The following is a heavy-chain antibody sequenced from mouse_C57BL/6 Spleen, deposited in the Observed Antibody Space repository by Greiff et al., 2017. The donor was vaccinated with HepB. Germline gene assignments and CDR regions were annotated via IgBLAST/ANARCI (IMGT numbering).Heavy chain of an antibody. Sequence: VQLQQSGAELVRPGASVTLSCKASGYTFTDYEMHWVKQTPVHGLEWIGAIDPKTGGTAYNQKFKGKAILTADKSSSTAYMELRSLTSEDSAVYYCTGRPWFAYWGQGTLVTVSA. D-gene: IGHD2-12*01. CDR3: TGRPWFAY. V-gene: IGHV1-15*01. CDR2: IDPKTGGT. J-gene: IGHJ3*01. CDR1: GYTFTDYE.